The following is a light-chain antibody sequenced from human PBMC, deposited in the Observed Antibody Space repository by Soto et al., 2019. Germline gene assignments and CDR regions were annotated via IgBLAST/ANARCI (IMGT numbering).Light chain of an antibody. CDR3: QQDPVYT. CDR1: QSVSSSY. V-gene: IGKV3-20*01. J-gene: IGKJ2*01. Sequence: EIVLTQSPGTLSLSPGERATLSCRASQSVSSSYLAWYQQKPGQAPRLLIYGASSSATGIPERFSDSGSGTDFTITSSRLEREDCAVYYWQQDPVYTFGQGNKLEIK. CDR2: GAS.